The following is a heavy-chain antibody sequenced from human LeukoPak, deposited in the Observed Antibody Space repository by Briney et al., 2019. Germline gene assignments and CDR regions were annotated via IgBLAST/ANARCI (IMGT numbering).Heavy chain of an antibody. V-gene: IGHV4-59*01. CDR3: ARDLYYGMDV. Sequence: SETLSLTCTISGGSISSYYWSWIRQPPGKGLEWIGYIYYSGSTNYNPSLKSRVTISVDTSKNQFSLKLSSVTAADTAVYYCARDLYYGMDVWGQGTTVTVSS. CDR1: GGSISSYY. J-gene: IGHJ6*02. CDR2: IYYSGST.